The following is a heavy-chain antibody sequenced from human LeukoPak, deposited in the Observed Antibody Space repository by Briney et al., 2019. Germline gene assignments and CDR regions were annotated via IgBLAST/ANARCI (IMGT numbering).Heavy chain of an antibody. CDR3: AKGSSGYFFDL. CDR2: ITGYGAT. D-gene: IGHD3-22*01. J-gene: IGHJ4*02. V-gene: IGHV3-23*01. Sequence: GGSLRLSCAASGFTFSNFAMMWVRQAPGTGLQWVSTITGYGATFYADSVRGRFSVSRDNSKNTLFLQMNSLRAEDTALYYCAKGSSGYFFDLWGQGTLVTVSS. CDR1: GFTFSNFA.